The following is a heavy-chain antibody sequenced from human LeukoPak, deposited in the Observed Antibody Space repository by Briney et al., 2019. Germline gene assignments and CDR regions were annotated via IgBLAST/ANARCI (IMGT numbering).Heavy chain of an antibody. J-gene: IGHJ3*02. V-gene: IGHV1-69*13. Sequence: SVKVSCKASGGTFSSNAISWVRQAPGQGLEWMGGIIPIFGTANYAQKFQGRVTITADESTSTAYMELSSLRSEDTAVYYCARDARSYVEDAFDIWGQGTMVTVSS. D-gene: IGHD3-16*01. CDR1: GGTFSSNA. CDR2: IIPIFGTA. CDR3: ARDARSYVEDAFDI.